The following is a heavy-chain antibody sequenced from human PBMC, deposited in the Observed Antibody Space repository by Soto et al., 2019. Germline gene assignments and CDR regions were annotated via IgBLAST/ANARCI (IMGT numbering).Heavy chain of an antibody. CDR2: ISYDGGSR. D-gene: IGHD3-22*01. V-gene: IGHV3-30*18. J-gene: IGHJ4*02. Sequence: GGSLRLSCAASGFTFSTYGIHWVRQAPGKGLEWVALISYDGGSRYYGDSVKGRFIISRDNSHNTVSLQMNSLRADDTAVYFCAKEQLAMTVVVADYFDSWGQGTLVTVSS. CDR1: GFTFSTYG. CDR3: AKEQLAMTVVVADYFDS.